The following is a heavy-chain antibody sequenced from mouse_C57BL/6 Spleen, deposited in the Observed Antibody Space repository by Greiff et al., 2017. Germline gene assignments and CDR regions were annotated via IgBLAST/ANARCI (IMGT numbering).Heavy chain of an antibody. D-gene: IGHD2-1*01. CDR2: ISDGGSYT. CDR1: GFTFSSYA. J-gene: IGHJ2*01. V-gene: IGHV5-4*03. Sequence: EVKVVESGGGLVKPGGSLKLSCAASGFTFSSYAMSWVRQTPEKRLEWVATISDGGSYTYYPDNVKGRFTISRDNAKNNLYLQMSHLKSEDTAMYYCARGRGYYGNYFDYWGQGTTLTVSS. CDR3: ARGRGYYGNYFDY.